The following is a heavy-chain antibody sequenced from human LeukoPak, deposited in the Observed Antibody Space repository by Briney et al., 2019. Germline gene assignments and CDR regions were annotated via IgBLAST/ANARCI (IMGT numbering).Heavy chain of an antibody. CDR1: GFTFSSNW. V-gene: IGHV3-7*01. D-gene: IGHD4-23*01. J-gene: IGHJ4*02. Sequence: GGSLRLPCAASGFTFSSNWMCWVRQDPGKGLEWVANINQDGSVKNYVDSVKGRFTISRDNAKNSLYLQMNSLGAEDTAVYYCVVTTRSYPFDYWGQGTLVTVSS. CDR3: VVTTRSYPFDY. CDR2: INQDGSVK.